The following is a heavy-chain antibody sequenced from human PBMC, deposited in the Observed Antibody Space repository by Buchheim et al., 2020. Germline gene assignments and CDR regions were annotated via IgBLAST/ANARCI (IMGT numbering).Heavy chain of an antibody. J-gene: IGHJ4*02. CDR3: AKEFDYGDYRLDY. CDR1: GFTFSSYG. V-gene: IGHV3-30*18. CDR2: ISYDGSNK. D-gene: IGHD4-17*01. Sequence: QVQLVESGGGVVQPGRSLRLSCAASGFTFSSYGMHWVRQAPGKGLEWVAVISYDGSNKYYADSVKGRFTISRDNSKNTMHPQMNSLRAEDTAVYYCAKEFDYGDYRLDYWGQGTL.